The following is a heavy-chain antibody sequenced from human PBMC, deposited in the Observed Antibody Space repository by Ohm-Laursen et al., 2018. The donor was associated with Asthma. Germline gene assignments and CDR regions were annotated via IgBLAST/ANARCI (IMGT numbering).Heavy chain of an antibody. CDR2: IKEDGSEE. CDR1: GLSFSSYW. V-gene: IGHV3-7*05. CDR3: AKDFNDYIWGSWGGMDV. D-gene: IGHD3-16*01. Sequence: GSLRLSCAASGLSFSSYWMTWVRQAPGKGPEWVAHIKEDGSEESYLASVKGRFTTSRDNAKNSLYLQMNSLRAEDTAVYYCAKDFNDYIWGSWGGMDVWGQGTTVTVSS. J-gene: IGHJ6*02.